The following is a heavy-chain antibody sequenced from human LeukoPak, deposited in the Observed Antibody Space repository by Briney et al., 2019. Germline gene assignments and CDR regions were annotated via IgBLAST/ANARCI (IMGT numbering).Heavy chain of an antibody. V-gene: IGHV3-11*04. CDR2: ISSSGSTI. Sequence: GGSLRLSCAASGFTFSDYYMSWIRQAPGKGLEWVSYISSSGSTIYYADSVKGRFTISRDNAKNSLYLQMNSLRAEDTAVYYCAKDRGGSYYYYYYMDVWGKGTTVTVSS. D-gene: IGHD2-15*01. CDR3: AKDRGGSYYYYYYMDV. CDR1: GFTFSDYY. J-gene: IGHJ6*03.